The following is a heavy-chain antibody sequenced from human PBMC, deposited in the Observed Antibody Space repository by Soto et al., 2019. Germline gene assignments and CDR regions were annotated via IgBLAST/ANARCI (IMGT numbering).Heavy chain of an antibody. CDR3: ARLGSAARMHFDY. CDR1: GGTFSSYA. V-gene: IGHV1-69*13. J-gene: IGHJ4*02. D-gene: IGHD6-6*01. Sequence: GASVKVSFKASGGTFSSYAISWVRQAPGQGLEWMGGIIPIFGTANYAQKFQGRVTITADESTSTAYMELSSLRSEDTAVYYCARLGSAARMHFDYWGQGTLVTVSS. CDR2: IIPIFGTA.